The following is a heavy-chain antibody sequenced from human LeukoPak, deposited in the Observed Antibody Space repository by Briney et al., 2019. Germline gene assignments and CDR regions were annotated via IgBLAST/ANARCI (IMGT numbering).Heavy chain of an antibody. D-gene: IGHD2-15*01. CDR2: IYTSGST. V-gene: IGHV4-61*02. Sequence: SQTLSLTCTVYGGPISSGSYYWSWIRQPAGKGLEWIGRIYTSGSTNYNPSLKSRVTISVDTSKNMFSLKLSSVTAADTAVYYCARDLGYCSGGSCYHDYWGQGTLVTVSS. CDR1: GGPISSGSYY. J-gene: IGHJ4*02. CDR3: ARDLGYCSGGSCYHDY.